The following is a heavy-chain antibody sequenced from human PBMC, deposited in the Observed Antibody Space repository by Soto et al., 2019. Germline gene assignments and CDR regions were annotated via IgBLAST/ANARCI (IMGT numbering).Heavy chain of an antibody. CDR2: ISGSGGTA. J-gene: IGHJ4*02. CDR1: GFTFSTYP. CDR3: AKVPLSPGCYFDY. V-gene: IGHV3-23*01. Sequence: EVQVSESGGGLAQPGGSLRLSCVASGFTFSTYPMTWVRQVPGKGLEWVSGISGSGGTAYYADSVKGRFTISRDNTRNILYLQMDSLRADDTAVYYCAKVPLSPGCYFDYWGQGTLVTVSS. D-gene: IGHD3-10*01.